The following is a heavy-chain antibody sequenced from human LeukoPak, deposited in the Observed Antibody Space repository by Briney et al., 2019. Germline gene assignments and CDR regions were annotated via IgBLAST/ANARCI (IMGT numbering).Heavy chain of an antibody. Sequence: GESLKISCKGPGYNFTKYWIAWVRQMPGKGLEWMGITYPGDSDTRYSPSFQGQVTISADKSISTAYLQWSSLKASDTAMYYCARPLPSPGRAFDIWGQGTMVTVSS. CDR1: GYNFTKYW. CDR2: TYPGDSDT. V-gene: IGHV5-51*01. J-gene: IGHJ3*02. CDR3: ARPLPSPGRAFDI.